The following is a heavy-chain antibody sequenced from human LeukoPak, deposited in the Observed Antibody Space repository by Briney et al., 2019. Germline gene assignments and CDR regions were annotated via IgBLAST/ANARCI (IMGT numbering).Heavy chain of an antibody. J-gene: IGHJ5*02. CDR2: TYYRSTWYN. CDR3: ARRLTQYDCFDP. Sequence: SQTLSLTRAISGDSVSSISVTWNWIRQSPSRGLEWLGRTYYRSTWYNDYAVSVRGRITVNPDTSKNQFSLHLNSVTPEDTAVYYCARRLTQYDCFDPWGQRILVTVSS. D-gene: IGHD2-2*01. CDR1: GDSVSSISVT. V-gene: IGHV6-1*01.